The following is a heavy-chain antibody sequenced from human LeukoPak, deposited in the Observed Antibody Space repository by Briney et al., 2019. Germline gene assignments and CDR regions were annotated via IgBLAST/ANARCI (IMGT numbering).Heavy chain of an antibody. Sequence: PSETLSITCAVYGGSFSGDYWSWIRQPPGKGLEWIGEINHSGSTNYNPSLKSRVTISVDTSKNQFSLKLSSVTAADTAVYYCARMPVLLWFGESPAGMDVWGKGTTVTASS. CDR2: INHSGST. CDR1: GGSFSGDY. V-gene: IGHV4-34*01. CDR3: ARMPVLLWFGESPAGMDV. J-gene: IGHJ6*04. D-gene: IGHD3-10*01.